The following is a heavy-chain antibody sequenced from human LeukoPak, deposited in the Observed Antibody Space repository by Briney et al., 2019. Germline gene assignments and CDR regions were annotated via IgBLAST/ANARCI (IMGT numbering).Heavy chain of an antibody. J-gene: IGHJ6*02. CDR1: GGTFSSYA. D-gene: IGHD4-17*01. V-gene: IGHV1-69*04. CDR2: IIPILGIA. CDR3: ASRLGTVTTDPSYYYGMDV. Sequence: ASVKVSCKASGGTFSSYAISWVRQAPGQGLEWMGRIIPILGIANYAQKFQGRVTITADKSTSTAYMELSSLRSEDTAVYYCASRLGTVTTDPSYYYGMDVWGQGTTVTVSS.